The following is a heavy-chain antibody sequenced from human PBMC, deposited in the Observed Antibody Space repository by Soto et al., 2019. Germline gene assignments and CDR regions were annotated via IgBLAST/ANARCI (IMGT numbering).Heavy chain of an antibody. V-gene: IGHV1-18*01. CDR3: ARQNYYSGMDV. CDR1: GYTFTSYF. J-gene: IGHJ6*02. Sequence: ASVEVSCKASGYTFTSYFITWVRQAAGQGLEWLGWISAYNGNTNYAQMLQGRVTMTTDTSTATAYIEMRSLGSDDTAVYYCARQNYYSGMDVWGQGTTVTVSS. CDR2: ISAYNGNT.